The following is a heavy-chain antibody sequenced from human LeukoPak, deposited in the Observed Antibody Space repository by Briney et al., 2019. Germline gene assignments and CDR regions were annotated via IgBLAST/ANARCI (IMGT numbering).Heavy chain of an antibody. CDR2: INRGVGST. J-gene: IGHJ4*02. CDR1: GFTFGIYD. D-gene: IGHD1-1*01. V-gene: IGHV3-23*01. Sequence: QPGGSLRLSCAASGFTFGIYDLSWVRQAPGKGLECVSAINRGVGSTYYADSVKGRFTISRDNSKNTLYLQMNNLRADDTAVYYCAKKGQADDDGKPDWGQGTLVTVSS. CDR3: AKKGQADDDGKPD.